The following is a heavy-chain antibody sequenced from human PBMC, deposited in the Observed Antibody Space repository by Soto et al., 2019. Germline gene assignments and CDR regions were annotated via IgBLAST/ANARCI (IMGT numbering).Heavy chain of an antibody. CDR2: IIPIFGTA. V-gene: IGHV1-69*06. CDR1: GGTFSSYA. Sequence: QVQLVQAGAEVKKPGSSVKVSCKASGGTFSSYAISWVRQAPGPGLEWMGGIIPIFGTANYAQKFQGRVTSPADKSTSTVYMELSRLRSEDTAVYYCAGGQGYQVLGYYCVMDGWGRGTTVTVSA. D-gene: IGHD2-2*01. CDR3: AGGQGYQVLGYYCVMDG. J-gene: IGHJ6*01.